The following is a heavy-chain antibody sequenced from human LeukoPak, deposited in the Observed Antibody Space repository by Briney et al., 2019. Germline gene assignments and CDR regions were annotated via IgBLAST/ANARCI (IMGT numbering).Heavy chain of an antibody. CDR1: GFTFSSYW. V-gene: IGHV3-7*03. CDR3: ARDLMGIAYRGAFYY. Sequence: GGSLRLSCAASGFTFSSYWMSWVRQAPGKGLEWVANIKQDGSDKNYVDSVKGRFTISRDNAKNSVFLQMNSLRAEDTAVYYCARDLMGIAYRGAFYYWGQGTLVTVSS. J-gene: IGHJ4*02. CDR2: IKQDGSDK. D-gene: IGHD6-13*01.